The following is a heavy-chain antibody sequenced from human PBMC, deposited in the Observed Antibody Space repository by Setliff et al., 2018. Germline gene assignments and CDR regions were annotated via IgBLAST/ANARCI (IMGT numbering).Heavy chain of an antibody. CDR3: ARLLAGTGGFFYYGVDV. CDR1: GGSFSGYY. CDR2: INHSGST. V-gene: IGHV4-34*01. Sequence: PSETLSLTCAVYGGSFSGYYWSWIRQPPGKGLEWIGEINHSGSTNYTPSLKSRVTISVDTSKNQFSLKLSSVTAADTAVYYCARLLAGTGGFFYYGVDVWGQGTTVTVSS. D-gene: IGHD6-19*01. J-gene: IGHJ6*02.